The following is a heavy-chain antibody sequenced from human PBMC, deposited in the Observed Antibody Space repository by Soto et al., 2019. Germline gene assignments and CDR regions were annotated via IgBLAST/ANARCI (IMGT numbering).Heavy chain of an antibody. CDR3: ARTLDYGHMDV. Sequence: SETLSLTCTVSGGSISSSIYYWGRLRRPPGRGLEWIGYIYRSGSTKYNPSLKSRLTISVDTSKNQFSLKLSSVTAADTAVYYCARTLDYGHMDVWGKGTTVTVSS. D-gene: IGHD3-16*01. J-gene: IGHJ6*03. CDR2: IYRSGST. CDR1: GGSISSSIYY. V-gene: IGHV4-61*05.